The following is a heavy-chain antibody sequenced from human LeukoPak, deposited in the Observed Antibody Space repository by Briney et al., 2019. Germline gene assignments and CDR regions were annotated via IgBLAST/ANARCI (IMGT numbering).Heavy chain of an antibody. J-gene: IGHJ5*02. CDR2: IKQDGNEK. CDR3: ARGPNWFDP. CDR1: GFIFSTYW. V-gene: IGHV3-7*01. Sequence: GGSLRLSCAASGFIFSTYWMSWVRQAPGKVLEWVASIKQDGNEKSYVGSVKGRFTISRDNAKNSLYLQMNSLRAEDTAVYYCARGPNWFDPWGQGTLVTVSS.